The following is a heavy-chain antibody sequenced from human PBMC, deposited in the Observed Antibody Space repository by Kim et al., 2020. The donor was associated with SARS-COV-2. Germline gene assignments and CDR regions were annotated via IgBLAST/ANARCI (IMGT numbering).Heavy chain of an antibody. CDR1: GGSFSGFY. CDR3: ARQGIAAAGATHPFDY. CDR2: INHSGST. Sequence: SETLSLTCAVYGGSFSGFYWSWIRQPPGKGLEWIGAINHSGSTNYNPSLKSRVTISVDTSKNQFSLKLSSVTAADTAVYYCARQGIAAAGATHPFDYWGQGTLVTVSS. J-gene: IGHJ4*02. V-gene: IGHV4-34*01. D-gene: IGHD6-13*01.